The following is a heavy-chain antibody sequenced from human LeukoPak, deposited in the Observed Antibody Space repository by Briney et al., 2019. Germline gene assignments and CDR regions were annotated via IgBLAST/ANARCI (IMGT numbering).Heavy chain of an antibody. CDR3: ARHRTSGWGLDC. CDR2: IYYSGST. V-gene: IGHV4-59*08. CDR1: GGSISSYS. J-gene: IGHJ4*02. D-gene: IGHD6-19*01. Sequence: SETLSLTCNVSGGSISSYSWSWIRQPPGEGLEWIGYIYYSGSTDYNPSLKSRLTISADTSKNQFSLKLSSVTAADTAVYYCARHRTSGWGLDCWGQGTLVIVSS.